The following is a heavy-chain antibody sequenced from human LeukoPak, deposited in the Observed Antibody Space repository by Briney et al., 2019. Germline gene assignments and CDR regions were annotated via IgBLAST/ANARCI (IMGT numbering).Heavy chain of an antibody. V-gene: IGHV1-69*01. CDR3: ARVGIAVADGFDY. J-gene: IGHJ4*02. CDR2: IIPISGTA. Sequence: ASVKVSCTASGGTFSSYAISWVRQAPGQGLEWMGGIIPISGTANYAQKFQGRVTITADESTSTAYMELSSLRSEDTAVYYCARVGIAVADGFDYWGQGTLVTVSS. CDR1: GGTFSSYA. D-gene: IGHD6-19*01.